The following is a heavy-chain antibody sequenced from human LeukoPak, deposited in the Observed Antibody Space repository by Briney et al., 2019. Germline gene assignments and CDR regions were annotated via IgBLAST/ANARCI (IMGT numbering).Heavy chain of an antibody. D-gene: IGHD6-19*01. V-gene: IGHV3-30*18. Sequence: GRSLRLSCAASGFTFSSYGMHWVRQAPGKGLEWVAVISYDGSNKFYADSVKGRLTISRDNSKNTLYLQMNSLRAEDTTVYYCAKDRSLYSSGWYGMDVWGQGTTVTVSS. J-gene: IGHJ6*02. CDR3: AKDRSLYSSGWYGMDV. CDR1: GFTFSSYG. CDR2: ISYDGSNK.